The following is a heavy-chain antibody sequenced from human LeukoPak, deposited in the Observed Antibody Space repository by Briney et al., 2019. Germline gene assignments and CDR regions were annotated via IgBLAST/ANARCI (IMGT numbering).Heavy chain of an antibody. J-gene: IGHJ4*02. CDR1: GFTVSSKH. D-gene: IGHD2-8*02. CDR3: ARAGPIDY. Sequence: GGSLRLSCAVSGFTVSSKHMSWGRRSPGKGLECVSITYSGCSTDYADSVKGRFTISRDNSKNPLYLQMNSLRAEDTAVYYCARAGPIDYWGQGTLLTVSS. CDR2: TYSGCST. V-gene: IGHV3-53*01.